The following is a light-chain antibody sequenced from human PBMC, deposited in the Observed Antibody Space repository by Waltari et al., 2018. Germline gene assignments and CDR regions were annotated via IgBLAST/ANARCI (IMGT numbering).Light chain of an antibody. CDR3: QQYYTNTWA. V-gene: IGKV4-1*01. J-gene: IGKJ1*01. CDR2: WAA. Sequence: DMVMTQSPDSLSVSLGERATINCKSSQSLFYSSTNKSYLTWWQQKPGQPPKPLIYWAAARYSGVPDRFSGSGSGTDFSLTISSLQAEDVAVYYCQQYYTNTWAFGQGTKVEI. CDR1: QSLFYSSTNKSY.